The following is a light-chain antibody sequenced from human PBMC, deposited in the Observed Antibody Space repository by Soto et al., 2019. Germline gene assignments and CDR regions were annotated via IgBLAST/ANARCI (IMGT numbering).Light chain of an antibody. Sequence: EIVMTQSPATLSVSPGERATLSCRASQRVSSGLAWYQQKPGQAPRLLIYGASTRATGIPARFSGSGSGTEFTLTISSLQSEDFAVYYCQQYNNWLTWTFGQGTKVEIK. J-gene: IGKJ1*01. CDR2: GAS. V-gene: IGKV3-15*01. CDR1: QRVSSG. CDR3: QQYNNWLTWT.